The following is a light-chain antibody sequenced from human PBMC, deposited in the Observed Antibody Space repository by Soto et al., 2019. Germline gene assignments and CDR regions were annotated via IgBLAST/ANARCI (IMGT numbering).Light chain of an antibody. CDR2: DAS. J-gene: IGKJ2*01. CDR3: QQYDGY. V-gene: IGKV1-5*01. CDR1: QSISTW. Sequence: DVQMTQSPSTLSASVGDRVTITCRASQSISTWLAWYQQKPGKAPKLLIHDASSLESGVPSRFSGSGSGAEFTLTISSLQPDDFGTYYCQQYDGYFGQGTRLEI.